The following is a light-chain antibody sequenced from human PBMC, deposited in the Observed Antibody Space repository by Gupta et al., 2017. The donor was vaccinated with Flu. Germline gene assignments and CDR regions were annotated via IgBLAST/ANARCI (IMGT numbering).Light chain of an antibody. CDR3: RHTDSSSPQT. V-gene: IGKV1-39*01. CDR2: AAS. CDR1: QSISSY. Sequence: SSLYASVGDRVIITCRASQSISSYLHWYQQKPGKAPKLLIYAASSWSFAVPSRFSGSGCGTDVTLTISSRQQEDFAAYFCRHTDSSSPQTFGGGTKVEIK. J-gene: IGKJ4*01.